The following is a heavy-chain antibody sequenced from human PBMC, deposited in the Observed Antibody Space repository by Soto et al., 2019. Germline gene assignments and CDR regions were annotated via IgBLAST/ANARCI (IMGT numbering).Heavy chain of an antibody. Sequence: RASVKVSCKASGYTFTSFYMHWVRQAPGQGLEWMGIINPSGGSTSYAQKFQGRVTMTRDTSTSTVYMELSSLRSEDTAVYYCARDGYNFVSSYYYYGMDVWGQGTTVTVSS. J-gene: IGHJ6*02. CDR2: INPSGGST. CDR1: GYTFTSFY. D-gene: IGHD5-12*01. V-gene: IGHV1-46*01. CDR3: ARDGYNFVSSYYYYGMDV.